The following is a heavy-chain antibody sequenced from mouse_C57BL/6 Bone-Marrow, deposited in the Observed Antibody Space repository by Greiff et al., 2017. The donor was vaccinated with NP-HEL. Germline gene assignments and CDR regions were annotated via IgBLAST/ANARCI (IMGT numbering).Heavy chain of an antibody. CDR3: TRGGYWGVWYFDV. CDR2: ISSGGGYT. CDR1: GFTFSSSA. J-gene: IGHJ1*03. Sequence: EVKLMESGEGLVKPGGSLKLSCAASGFTFSSSAMSWVRQTPEKRLEWVAYISSGGGYTSYADTVKGRFTISRDNARTTLYLQMSSLKSEDTAMYYGTRGGYWGVWYFDVWGTGTTVTVSS. D-gene: IGHD2-3*01. V-gene: IGHV5-9-1*02.